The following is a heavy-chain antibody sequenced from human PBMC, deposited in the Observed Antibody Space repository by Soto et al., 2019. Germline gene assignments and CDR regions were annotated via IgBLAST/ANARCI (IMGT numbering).Heavy chain of an antibody. J-gene: IGHJ4*02. CDR3: ASGLELRYMEWLFNY. Sequence: QVQLVQSGTEVKKPGSSVKVSCKASGGKFINYGISWVRQAPGQGPEWMGGIIPMFATPNYAQKFQGRVTITADASTSTAYMELSGLRSEDTAVYYCASGLELRYMEWLFNYWGPGTQVIVSS. CDR2: IIPMFATP. D-gene: IGHD3-3*01. CDR1: GGKFINYG. V-gene: IGHV1-69*01.